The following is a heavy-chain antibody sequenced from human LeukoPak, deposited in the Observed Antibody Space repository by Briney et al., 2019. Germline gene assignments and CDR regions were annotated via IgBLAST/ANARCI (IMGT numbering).Heavy chain of an antibody. J-gene: IGHJ6*02. V-gene: IGHV3-30*04. CDR3: AREEITMVRGVSIMYGMDV. CDR1: GFTFSSYA. CDR2: ISYDGSNQ. D-gene: IGHD3-10*01. Sequence: PGGALRLSCAASGFTFSSYAMPWVRQAPGKGLEWVAVISYDGSNQYFADSVKGRFTISRDNSKNTLYLQMNSLRADDTAVYYCAREEITMVRGVSIMYGMDVWGQGTTVTVCS.